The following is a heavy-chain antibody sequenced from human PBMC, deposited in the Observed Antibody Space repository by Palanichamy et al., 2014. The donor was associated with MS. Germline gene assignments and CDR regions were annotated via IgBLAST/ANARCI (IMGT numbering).Heavy chain of an antibody. D-gene: IGHD1-20*01. V-gene: IGHV1-18*01. CDR1: GYRFTSYG. CDR3: ARDNWNDQRGGVLDN. Sequence: QVQLVQSGAEVKNPGASVKVSCKASGYRFTSYGISWVRQAPGQGLEWMGWISVYNGNTNYAQKLQGRVTMTIDTSTTTAHMEVRSLRSDDTAVYYCARDNWNDQRGGVLDNWGQGTMVIVSS. CDR2: ISVYNGNT. J-gene: IGHJ3*02.